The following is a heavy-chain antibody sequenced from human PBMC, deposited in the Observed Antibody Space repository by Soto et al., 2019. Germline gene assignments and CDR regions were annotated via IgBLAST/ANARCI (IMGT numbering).Heavy chain of an antibody. Sequence: QVQLVESGRGCVKRGVSLRLFCTASVFTYSDHYMSWTRQAPGEGLVWVSYISSSGSTIYYADSVKGRFTISRDNAKNSLYLQMNSLRAEDTAVYYCARGAYGETSYYMDVWGKGTTVTVSS. V-gene: IGHV3-11*01. J-gene: IGHJ6*03. CDR2: ISSSGSTI. D-gene: IGHD4-17*01. CDR3: ARGAYGETSYYMDV. CDR1: VFTYSDHY.